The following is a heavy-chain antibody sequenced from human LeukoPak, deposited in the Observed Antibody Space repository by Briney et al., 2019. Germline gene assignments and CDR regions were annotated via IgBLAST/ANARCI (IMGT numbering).Heavy chain of an antibody. J-gene: IGHJ4*02. CDR3: ARGTGGLELLY. CDR2: INPNSADT. CDR1: GYTFTGYY. D-gene: IGHD1-7*01. Sequence: GASVKVSCKASGYTFTGYYMHWVRQAPGQGLEWMGWINPNSADTSYAQKFQGRVTMTRDTSISTAYMELSRLRSDDTAVYYCARGTGGLELLYWGQGTLVTVSS. V-gene: IGHV1-2*02.